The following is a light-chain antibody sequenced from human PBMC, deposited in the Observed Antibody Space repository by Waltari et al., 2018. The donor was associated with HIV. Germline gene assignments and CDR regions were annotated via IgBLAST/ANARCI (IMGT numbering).Light chain of an antibody. CDR3: AAWDDSLNGEVV. Sequence: QSVLTQPPSASGTPGQRVTISCSGRNSNIGSNTVNWYQQLPGTAPKLLIYGNTQRPSGVPARVSGSKSGTSASLAISVLQSEDEADYYCAAWDDSLNGEVVFGGGTKLTVL. V-gene: IGLV1-44*01. CDR1: NSNIGSNT. CDR2: GNT. J-gene: IGLJ2*01.